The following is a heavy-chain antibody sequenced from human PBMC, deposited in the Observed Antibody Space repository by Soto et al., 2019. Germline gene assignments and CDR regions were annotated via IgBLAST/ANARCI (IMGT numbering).Heavy chain of an antibody. CDR1: GFTFRSYG. J-gene: IGHJ6*01. Sequence: SWGSLRLSCASSGFTFRSYGMHWVRQAPGKGLEWVAVISYDGSNKYYADSVKGRFTISRDNSKNTLYLQMNSLRAEDTAVYYCAKDFSQLKAYYYGMDVWGQGTTVTVSS. D-gene: IGHD6-6*01. V-gene: IGHV3-30*18. CDR3: AKDFSQLKAYYYGMDV. CDR2: ISYDGSNK.